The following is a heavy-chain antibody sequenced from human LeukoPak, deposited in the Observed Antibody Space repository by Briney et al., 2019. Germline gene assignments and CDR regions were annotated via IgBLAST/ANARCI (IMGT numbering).Heavy chain of an antibody. CDR3: AKILSSDYYFDY. V-gene: IGHV3-20*04. CDR1: GFTFDDYG. Sequence: GGSLRLSCAASGFTFDDYGMSWVRQAPGKGLEWVSGINWNGGSTGYADSVKGRFTISRDNSKNTLYLQMNSLRAEDTAVYYCAKILSSDYYFDYWGQGTLVTVSS. D-gene: IGHD2-21*02. J-gene: IGHJ4*02. CDR2: INWNGGST.